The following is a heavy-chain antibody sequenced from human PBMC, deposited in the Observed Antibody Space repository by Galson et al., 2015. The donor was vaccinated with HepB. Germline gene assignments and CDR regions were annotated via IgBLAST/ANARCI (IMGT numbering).Heavy chain of an antibody. CDR2: INHSGST. CDR1: GGSFSGYY. CDR3: ARVQNGPPRKPYSGSYYGVNGYYYYYMDV. V-gene: IGHV4-34*01. Sequence: TLSLTCAVYGGSFSGYYWSWIRQPPGKGLEWIGEINHSGSTNYNPSLKSRVTISVDTSKNQFSLKLSSVTAADTAVYYCARVQNGPPRKPYSGSYYGVNGYYYYYMDVWGKRTTVTVSS. D-gene: IGHD1-26*01. J-gene: IGHJ6*03.